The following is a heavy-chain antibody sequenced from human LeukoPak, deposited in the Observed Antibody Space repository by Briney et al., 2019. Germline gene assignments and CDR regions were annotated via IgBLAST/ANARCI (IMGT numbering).Heavy chain of an antibody. J-gene: IGHJ6*03. CDR1: GGSFSGYY. CDR2: INHSGST. CDR3: ARLPNGYCSSTSCYMGSLYYYYYYMDV. D-gene: IGHD2-2*02. Sequence: TASETLSLTCAVYGGSFSGYYWSWIRQPPGKGLEWIGGINHSGSTNYNPSLKSRVTISVDTSKNQFSLKLSSVTAADTAVYYCARLPNGYCSSTSCYMGSLYYYYYYMDVWGKGTTVTVSS. V-gene: IGHV4-34*01.